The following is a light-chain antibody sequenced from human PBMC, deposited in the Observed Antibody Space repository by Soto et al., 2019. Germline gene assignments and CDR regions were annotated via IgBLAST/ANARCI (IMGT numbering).Light chain of an antibody. CDR3: QRRSYWPSST. CDR1: QSVSSS. V-gene: IGKV3-11*01. J-gene: IGKJ5*01. Sequence: EIVLTQSPATLSLSPGDRATLSCRASQSVSSSLAWYQQKPGQAPRLLIYDASNRATGIPARFSGSGSGTDIALTINIRGPEDFAVYNCQRRSYWPSSTFGQGTRLEIK. CDR2: DAS.